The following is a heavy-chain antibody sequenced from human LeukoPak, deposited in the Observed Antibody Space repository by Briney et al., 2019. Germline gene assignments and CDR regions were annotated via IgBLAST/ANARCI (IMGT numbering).Heavy chain of an antibody. CDR1: GGSISSKY. J-gene: IGHJ4*02. CDR3: ARQVVVAANIYFFDY. CDR2: IYTSGST. V-gene: IGHV4-4*07. D-gene: IGHD2-15*01. Sequence: SETLSLTCTVSGGSISSKYWSWIRQPAGKGLEWIGRIYTSGSTNYNPSLKRRVNMSVETYKNQFALKQSSLTAADTAVYYCARQVVVAANIYFFDYWGQGTLVTVSS.